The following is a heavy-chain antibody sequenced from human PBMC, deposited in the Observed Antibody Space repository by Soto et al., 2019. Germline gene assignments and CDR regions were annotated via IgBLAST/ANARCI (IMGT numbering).Heavy chain of an antibody. V-gene: IGHV3-66*01. CDR1: GFTVSSNY. D-gene: IGHD2-2*01. Sequence: EVQLMESGGGLVQPGGSLRLSCAASGFTVSSNYMSWVRQAPGKGLEWVSVIYSGGSTYYADSVKGRFTISRDNSKNTLYLQMNSLRAEDTAVYYCAAYCSSTSCYEVGYYFDYWGQGTLVTVSS. CDR2: IYSGGST. CDR3: AAYCSSTSCYEVGYYFDY. J-gene: IGHJ4*02.